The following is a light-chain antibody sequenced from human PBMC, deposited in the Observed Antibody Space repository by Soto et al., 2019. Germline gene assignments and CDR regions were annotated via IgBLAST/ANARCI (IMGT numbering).Light chain of an antibody. CDR2: DVS. J-gene: IGLJ1*01. CDR3: SSYTTSNTRQIV. CDR1: SSDVGGYNY. V-gene: IGLV2-14*01. Sequence: QSVLTQPASVSGSPGQSITISCTGTSSDVGGYNYVSWYQQHPGKAPKFMIYDVSNRPSGVSNRFSGSKSGKTASLTISGLQAEDEADYYCSSYTTSNTRQIVFGTGTKLTVL.